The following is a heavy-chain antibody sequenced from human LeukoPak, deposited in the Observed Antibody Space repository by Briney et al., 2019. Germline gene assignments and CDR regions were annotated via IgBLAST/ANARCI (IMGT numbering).Heavy chain of an antibody. Sequence: ASVKVPCKASGYTFTDYYMHWVRQAPGQGLEWMGWINPKSGGTNYAQKFQGRVSMTRDTSISTAYMELSRLTSDDTAVYHCARATGFDYWGQGTLVTVSS. J-gene: IGHJ4*02. CDR3: ARATGFDY. V-gene: IGHV1-2*02. CDR1: GYTFTDYY. D-gene: IGHD1-1*01. CDR2: INPKSGGT.